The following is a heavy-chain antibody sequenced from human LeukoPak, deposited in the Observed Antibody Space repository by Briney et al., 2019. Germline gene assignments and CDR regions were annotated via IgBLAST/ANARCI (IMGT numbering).Heavy chain of an antibody. CDR1: GDSISTYY. Sequence: SETLSLTCTFSGDSISTYYWSWIRQPPGKGLEWIGYIRYSGSANYNPSLRSRVTISIDTSKNQFSLKLSSVTAADTAVYHCARLVYDSRGYYFDYWGQGTLVTVSS. J-gene: IGHJ4*02. V-gene: IGHV4-59*08. D-gene: IGHD3-22*01. CDR3: ARLVYDSRGYYFDY. CDR2: IRYSGSA.